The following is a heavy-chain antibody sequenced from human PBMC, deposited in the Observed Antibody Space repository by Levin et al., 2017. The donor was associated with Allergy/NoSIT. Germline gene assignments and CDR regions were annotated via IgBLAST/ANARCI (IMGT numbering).Heavy chain of an antibody. CDR1: GHTLIGHY. D-gene: IGHD3/OR15-3a*01. CDR3: ARDAAVGSSDFCTLDF. J-gene: IGHJ4*02. V-gene: IGHV1-2*02. Sequence: GESLKISCKASGHTLIGHYMQWLRQAPGQGLEWMGWINLNNGVTNYAQKFQGRVSLTRDTSISSAYMELSSLRPDDTAVYYCARDAAVGSSDFCTLDFWGQGTLITVSS. CDR2: INLNNGVT.